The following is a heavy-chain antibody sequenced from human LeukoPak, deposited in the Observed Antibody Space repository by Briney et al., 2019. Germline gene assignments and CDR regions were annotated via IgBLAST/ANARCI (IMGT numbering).Heavy chain of an antibody. CDR3: ARSPYDYDSSNYWPLGY. Sequence: SETLSLTCTVSGGSISSSSYYWGWIRQPPGKGLEWIGSIYYSGSTYYNPSLKSRVTISVDTSKNQFSLKLSSVTAADTAVYYCARSPYDYDSSNYWPLGYWGQGTLVTVSS. V-gene: IGHV4-39*07. D-gene: IGHD3-22*01. J-gene: IGHJ4*02. CDR1: GGSISSSSYY. CDR2: IYYSGST.